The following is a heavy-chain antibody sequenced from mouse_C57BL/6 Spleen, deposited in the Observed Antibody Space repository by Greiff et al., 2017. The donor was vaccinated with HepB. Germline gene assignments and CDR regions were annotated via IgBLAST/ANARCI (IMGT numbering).Heavy chain of an antibody. CDR2: IYPGDGDT. V-gene: IGHV1-82*01. CDR3: ATTAQATGFAY. Sequence: VKLMESGPELVKPGASVKISCKASGYAFSSSWMNWVKQRPGKGLEWIGRIYPGDGDTNYNGKFKGKATLTADKSSSTAYMQLSSLTSEDSAVYFCATTAQATGFAYWGQGTLVTVSA. CDR1: GYAFSSSW. J-gene: IGHJ3*01. D-gene: IGHD3-2*02.